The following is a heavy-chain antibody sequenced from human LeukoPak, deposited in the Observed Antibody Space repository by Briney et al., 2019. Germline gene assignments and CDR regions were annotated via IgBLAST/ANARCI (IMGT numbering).Heavy chain of an antibody. CDR3: AKEFDSSGYFDY. CDR2: IGGSGDST. V-gene: IGHV3-23*01. J-gene: IGHJ4*02. Sequence: GGSLRLSCAASGFTFRSFAMSWVRQAPGKGLEWVSAIGGSGDSTYYPDSVKGRFTISRDNSKNTLYLQMSSLRAEDTAVYYRAKEFDSSGYFDYWGQGTLVTVSS. D-gene: IGHD3-22*01. CDR1: GFTFRSFA.